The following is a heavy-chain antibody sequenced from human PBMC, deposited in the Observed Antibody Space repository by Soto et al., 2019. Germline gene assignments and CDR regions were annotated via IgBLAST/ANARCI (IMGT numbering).Heavy chain of an antibody. V-gene: IGHV3-23*01. D-gene: IGHD2-8*02. Sequence: EVQLLESGGGLVQPGGSLRLSCAVTGFTFSNYAMTWVRQAPGKGLEWVSVMSGNGGRILYADSVKGRFTISRDNSKNSTYLQMQSLRHEDKGVYYCVKDPVSGGTGGFWFDYWGQGNLVTVSS. CDR3: VKDPVSGGTGGFWFDY. CDR1: GFTFSNYA. CDR2: MSGNGGRI. J-gene: IGHJ4*02.